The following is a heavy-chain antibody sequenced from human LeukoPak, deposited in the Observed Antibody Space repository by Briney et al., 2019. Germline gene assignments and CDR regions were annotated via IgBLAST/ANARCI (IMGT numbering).Heavy chain of an antibody. Sequence: PGRSLRLSCAASGFTFSSYAMHWVRQAPGKGLEWVAVISYDGSNKYYADSVKGRFTISRDNSKSTLYLQMNSLRAEDTAVYYCARESYYDSSSDYWGQGTLVTVSS. J-gene: IGHJ4*02. CDR1: GFTFSSYA. D-gene: IGHD3-22*01. CDR3: ARESYYDSSSDY. CDR2: ISYDGSNK. V-gene: IGHV3-30-3*01.